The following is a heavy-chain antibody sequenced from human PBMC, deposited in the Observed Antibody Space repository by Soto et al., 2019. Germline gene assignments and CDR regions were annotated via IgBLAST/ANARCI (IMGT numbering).Heavy chain of an antibody. J-gene: IGHJ3*01. D-gene: IGHD6-19*01. CDR3: VREGSGWNSRGSFDF. CDR2: ISGSGGSA. Sequence: GGSLRLSCAASGFTFSNYAMNWVRQAPGKGLECVSVISGSGGSAYYADSVQGRFTISRDNSKDTLYMQMNSLRDEDTAIYYCVREGSGWNSRGSFDFWGRGTMVTVSS. V-gene: IGHV3-23*01. CDR1: GFTFSNYA.